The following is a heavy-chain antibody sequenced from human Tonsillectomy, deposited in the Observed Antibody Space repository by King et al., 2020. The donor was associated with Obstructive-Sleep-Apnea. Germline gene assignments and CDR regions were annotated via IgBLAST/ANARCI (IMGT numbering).Heavy chain of an antibody. Sequence: LVQSGGGLVQPGGSLRVSCAASGFIFNNYWMSWVRQAPGKGLEWVANINQDGSQKYYVDSVKGRFTISRGNAKNSLFLQMNGLRAEDTAVYYCARYLHFASGSYRYWGQGTLVTVSS. CDR1: GFIFNNYW. CDR3: ARYLHFASGSYRY. V-gene: IGHV3-7*03. CDR2: INQDGSQK. D-gene: IGHD3-10*01. J-gene: IGHJ4*02.